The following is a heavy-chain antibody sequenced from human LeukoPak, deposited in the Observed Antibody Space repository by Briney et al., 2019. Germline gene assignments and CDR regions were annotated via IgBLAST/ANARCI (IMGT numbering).Heavy chain of an antibody. CDR2: ISTFNGHT. D-gene: IGHD2-2*01. V-gene: IGHV1-18*01. Sequence: ASVTVSCTASGYTFTNYGITWVRQAPGQGLEVLGWISTFNGHTNYSQNVQGRVTMTTDRSTRTVYMELRSLRSDDTAVYYCAREAYLNWFDPWGQGTLVTVSS. J-gene: IGHJ5*02. CDR1: GYTFTNYG. CDR3: AREAYLNWFDP.